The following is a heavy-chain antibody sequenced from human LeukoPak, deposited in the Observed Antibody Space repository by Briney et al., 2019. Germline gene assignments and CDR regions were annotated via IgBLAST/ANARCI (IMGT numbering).Heavy chain of an antibody. D-gene: IGHD2-15*01. V-gene: IGHV1-18*01. J-gene: IGHJ3*01. CDR3: VRYCSGGSCYSIRAFDV. CDR2: ISAYNGNT. CDR1: GYTFTSYG. Sequence: ASVKVSCKASGYTFTSYGISWVRQAPGQGLEWMGWISAYNGNTNYAQKLQGRVTTTTDTSTSTAYMELRSLRSDDTAVYYCVRYCSGGSCYSIRAFDVWGQGTMVTVSS.